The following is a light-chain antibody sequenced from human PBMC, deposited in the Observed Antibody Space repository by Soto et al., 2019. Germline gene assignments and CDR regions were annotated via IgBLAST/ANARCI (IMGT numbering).Light chain of an antibody. CDR3: QKYDSTPGFT. Sequence: DIQMTQSPSSLSASVGDRVTITCRASQSISSYLNWYQQKPGKAPKLLIYAASSLQSGVPSRFSGSGSGTDFTLTISSLQPEDFAVYFCQKYDSTPGFTFGGGTKIEIK. J-gene: IGKJ4*01. CDR1: QSISSY. V-gene: IGKV1-39*02. CDR2: AAS.